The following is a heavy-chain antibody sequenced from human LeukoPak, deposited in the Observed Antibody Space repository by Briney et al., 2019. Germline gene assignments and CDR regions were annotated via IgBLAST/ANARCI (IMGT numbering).Heavy chain of an antibody. Sequence: PGGSLRLSCAASGFTFSSYAMSWVRHAPGKGLELVSAISGSGGSTYYADSVKGRFTISRDNSKNTLYLQMNSLRAEDTAVYYCARHGSGTYYFDYWGQGTLVTVSS. CDR1: GFTFSSYA. CDR2: ISGSGGST. J-gene: IGHJ4*02. D-gene: IGHD3-10*01. V-gene: IGHV3-23*01. CDR3: ARHGSGTYYFDY.